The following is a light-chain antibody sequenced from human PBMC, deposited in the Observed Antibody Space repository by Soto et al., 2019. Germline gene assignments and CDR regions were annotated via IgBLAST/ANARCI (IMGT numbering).Light chain of an antibody. CDR2: KAS. V-gene: IGKV1-5*03. J-gene: IGKJ2*01. CDR1: QIISTC. Sequence: DIQMTQSPSTLSASVGDRVTITCRASQIISTCLAWFQQSPVKAPRVLIYKASGLHIGVPSRFRGSGSGTQFTPPISSLQPDDFATYDGQQCYRFSNTCSLTFGQGTDLET. CDR3: QQCYRFSNTCSLT.